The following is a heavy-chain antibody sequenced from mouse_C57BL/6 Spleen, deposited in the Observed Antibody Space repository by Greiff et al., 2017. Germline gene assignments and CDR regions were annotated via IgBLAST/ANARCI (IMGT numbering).Heavy chain of an antibody. CDR1: GYTFTSYW. D-gene: IGHD1-1*01. J-gene: IGHJ4*01. V-gene: IGHV1-50*01. CDR3: ARRPVVAKDYAMDY. CDR2: IDPSDSYT. Sequence: QFHLPHPAPALGEPGASVKLSCKASGYTFTSYWMQWVKQRPGQGLEWIGEIDPSDSYTNYNQKFKGKATLTVDTSSSTAYMQLSSLTSEDSAVYYCARRPVVAKDYAMDYWGQGTSVTVSS.